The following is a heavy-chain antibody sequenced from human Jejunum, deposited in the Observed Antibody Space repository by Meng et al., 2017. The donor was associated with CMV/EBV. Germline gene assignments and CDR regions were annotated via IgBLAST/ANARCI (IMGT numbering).Heavy chain of an antibody. D-gene: IGHD4-23*01. V-gene: IGHV1-2*06. CDR1: GYTFTAYW. CDR3: TRDYSGNWAIDY. Sequence: CTASGYTFTAYWTHWVRQAPGQGLEWMGRIHPNAGSIDYAQKFQGRVTMTRDTSISTVYMDLSSLTSDDTAVYYCTRDYSGNWAIDYWGQGTLVTVSS. CDR2: IHPNAGSI. J-gene: IGHJ4*02.